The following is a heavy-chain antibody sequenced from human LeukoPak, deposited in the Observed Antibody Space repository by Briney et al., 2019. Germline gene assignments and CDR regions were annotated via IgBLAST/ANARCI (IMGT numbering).Heavy chain of an antibody. CDR1: GGTFSSYA. Sequence: SVKVSCKASGGTFSSYAISWVRQAPGQGLEWMGGIIPIFGTANYAQEFQGRVTITADESTSTAYMELSSLRSEDTAVYYCASVVPAARREFDYWGQGTLVTVSS. J-gene: IGHJ4*02. CDR2: IIPIFGTA. V-gene: IGHV1-69*13. D-gene: IGHD2-2*01. CDR3: ASVVPAARREFDY.